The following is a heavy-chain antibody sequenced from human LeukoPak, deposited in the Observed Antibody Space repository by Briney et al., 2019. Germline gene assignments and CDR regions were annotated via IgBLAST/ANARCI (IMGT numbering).Heavy chain of an antibody. J-gene: IGHJ4*02. V-gene: IGHV4-61*02. CDR3: ARQVAFVNYDSSGYYRGNYFDY. CDR1: GGSISSGNYY. Sequence: SETLSLTCTVSGGSISSGNYYWSWIRQPAGKGLEWIGRIYTSGSTNYNPSLKSRVTISVDTSKNQFSLKLSSVTAADTAVYYCARQVAFVNYDSSGYYRGNYFDYWGQGTLVTVSS. CDR2: IYTSGST. D-gene: IGHD3-22*01.